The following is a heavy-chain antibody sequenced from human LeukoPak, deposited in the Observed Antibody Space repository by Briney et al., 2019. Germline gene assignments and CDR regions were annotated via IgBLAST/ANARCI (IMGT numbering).Heavy chain of an antibody. CDR1: GFTLSSYW. D-gene: IGHD2-2*03. Sequence: PGGSLRLSCVASGFTLSSYWMSWVRQDPGKGLEWVAKIKQDGSQKQYVDSVKGRFTISRDNAKNSLYLEMNSLRAEDTAVYYCARGRDGSTLGLFDFWGQGTLVTVSS. CDR3: ARGRDGSTLGLFDF. J-gene: IGHJ4*02. CDR2: IKQDGSQK. V-gene: IGHV3-7*01.